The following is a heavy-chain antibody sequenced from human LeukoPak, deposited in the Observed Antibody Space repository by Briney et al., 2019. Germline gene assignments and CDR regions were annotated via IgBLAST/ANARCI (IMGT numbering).Heavy chain of an antibody. J-gene: IGHJ6*02. V-gene: IGHV3-21*01. CDR3: ARDRNDFWSGYPYYYYYGMDV. CDR2: ISSSSSYI. CDR1: GFTLSSYS. Sequence: GGSLRLSCAASGFTLSSYSMNWVRQAPGKGLEWVSSISSSSSYIYYADSVKGRFTISRDNAKNSLYLQMNSLRAEDTAVYYCARDRNDFWSGYPYYYYYGMDVWGQGTTVTVSS. D-gene: IGHD3-3*01.